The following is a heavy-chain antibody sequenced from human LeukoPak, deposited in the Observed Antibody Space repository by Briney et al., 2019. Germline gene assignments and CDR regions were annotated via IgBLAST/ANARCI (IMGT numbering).Heavy chain of an antibody. J-gene: IGHJ4*02. D-gene: IGHD2-8*01. CDR2: IIPSFGKA. V-gene: IGHV1-69*01. Sequence: WXRXXXXQXXXXXXGIIPSFGKANYAQKFKGRVTITADEYTSTAYMELSSLRSEDTAVYYCARDAPCTNGVCYFDYWGQGTLVTVSS. CDR3: ARDAPCTNGVCYFDY.